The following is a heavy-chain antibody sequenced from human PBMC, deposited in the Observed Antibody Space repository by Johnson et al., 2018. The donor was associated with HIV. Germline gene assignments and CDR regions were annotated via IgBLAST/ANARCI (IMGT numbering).Heavy chain of an antibody. CDR2: IYSGGST. D-gene: IGHD6-6*01. CDR1: GFTVSGNY. Sequence: VQLVESGGGLVQPGGSLRLSYAASGFTVSGNYMSWVRQAPGKGLEWVSIIYSGGSTFYDDSVKGRFTISRDNSENTLYLQMNSLRAEDTAIYYCARAQLLADDAFNNWGQGTMVTVSS. V-gene: IGHV3-66*01. CDR3: ARAQLLADDAFNN. J-gene: IGHJ3*02.